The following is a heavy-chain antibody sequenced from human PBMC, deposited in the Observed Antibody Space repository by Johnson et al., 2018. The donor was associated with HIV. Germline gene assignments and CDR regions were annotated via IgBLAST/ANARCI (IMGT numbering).Heavy chain of an antibody. CDR1: GFAFSNYA. Sequence: QVQLVESGGGVVQPGGSLRLSCAASGFAFSNYAMHWVRQAPGKGLEWVSVIYSGGSTYYADSVKGRFTISRDNSKNTLYLQMNSLRAEDTAVYYCATSTASDAFDIWGQGTMVTVSS. D-gene: IGHD1-1*01. CDR3: ATSTASDAFDI. V-gene: IGHV3-NL1*01. CDR2: IYSGGST. J-gene: IGHJ3*02.